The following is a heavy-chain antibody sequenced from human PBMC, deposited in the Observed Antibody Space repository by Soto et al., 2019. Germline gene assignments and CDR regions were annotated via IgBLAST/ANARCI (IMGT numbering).Heavy chain of an antibody. J-gene: IGHJ4*02. CDR3: AVGYSSNYYDSSGYYSRRDY. Sequence: EVQLVESGGGLVQPGGSLRLSCAASGFTFSSYSMNWVRQAPGKGREWVSYISSSSSTIYYADSVKGRFTISRDNAKNSLYLQMNSLRDEDTAVYYCAVGYSSNYYDSSGYYSRRDYWGQGTLVTVSS. V-gene: IGHV3-48*02. CDR2: ISSSSSTI. CDR1: GFTFSSYS. D-gene: IGHD3-22*01.